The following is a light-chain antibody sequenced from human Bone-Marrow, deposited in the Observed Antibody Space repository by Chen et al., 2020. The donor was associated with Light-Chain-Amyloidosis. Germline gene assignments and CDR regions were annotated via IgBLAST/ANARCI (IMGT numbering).Light chain of an antibody. CDR1: QSLSHSTGYNY. CDR3: MQALQSPPT. CDR2: LGS. J-gene: IGKJ1*01. V-gene: IGKV2-28*01. Sequence: DVVLTQSPLSLPVTPGEPASISCRYSQSLSHSTGYNYLDWYLQKPGQSPQLLIYLGSTRASGVPDRFSGSGSGTDFTLKIRRVETEDVGVYYCMQALQSPPTFGQGTKVEIK.